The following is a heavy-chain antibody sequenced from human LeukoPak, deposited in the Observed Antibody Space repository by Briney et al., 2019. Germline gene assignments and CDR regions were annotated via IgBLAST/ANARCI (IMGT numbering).Heavy chain of an antibody. V-gene: IGHV3-23*01. CDR1: RFTFHTYA. CDR3: AKDLGGYDSSGYYRDY. Sequence: PGTSHTLYTAASRFTFHTYAMSWVRQAPGKGLEWVTAISRSGGSTYYADSVKGRFTISRDNSKNTLYLQMNSLRAEDTAVYYCAKDLGGYDSSGYYRDYWGQGTLVTVSS. J-gene: IGHJ4*02. D-gene: IGHD3-22*01. CDR2: ISRSGGST.